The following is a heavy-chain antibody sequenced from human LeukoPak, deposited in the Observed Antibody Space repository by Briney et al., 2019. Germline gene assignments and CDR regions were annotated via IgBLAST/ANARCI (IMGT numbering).Heavy chain of an antibody. CDR1: GYTFTSYG. D-gene: IGHD2-2*01. CDR2: ISAYNGNT. J-gene: IGHJ6*04. V-gene: IGHV1-18*04. CDR3: ARDRGHYQLLWGHYYYYYGMDV. Sequence: GASVKVSCKASGYTFTSYGISWVRQAPGQGLEWMGWISAYNGNTNYAQKLQGRVTMTTDTSTSTAYMELRSLRSDDTAVYYCARDRGHYQLLWGHYYYYYGMDVWGKGTTVTVSS.